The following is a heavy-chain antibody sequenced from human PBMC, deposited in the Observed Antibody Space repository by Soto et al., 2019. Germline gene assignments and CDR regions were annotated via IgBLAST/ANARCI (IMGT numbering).Heavy chain of an antibody. CDR2: IYYSGST. V-gene: IGHV4-39*05. D-gene: IGHD6-13*01. Sequence: PLGNPSPTPTVSCGSLRRSSFYWGWVPQPPGKGLEWIGSIYYSGSTYYNPSLKSRVTISVDTSKNQFSLKLSSVTAADTAVYYCAGFIAAAWYMDVWGKGTTVTVSS. J-gene: IGHJ6*03. CDR3: AGFIAAAWYMDV. CDR1: CGSLRRSSFY.